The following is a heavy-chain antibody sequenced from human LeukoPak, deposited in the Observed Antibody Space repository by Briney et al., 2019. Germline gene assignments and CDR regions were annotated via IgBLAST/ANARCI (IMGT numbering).Heavy chain of an antibody. V-gene: IGHV3-73*01. CDR3: ARLGSIAARRVFDY. CDR2: IRSKANSYAT. Sequence: GGSLKLSCAASGFTFSGSAMHWVRQASGKGLEWVGRIRSKANSYATAYAASVKGRFTISRDDSKNTAYLQMNSLRAEDTAVYYCARLGSIAARRVFDYWGQGTLVTVSS. D-gene: IGHD6-6*01. J-gene: IGHJ4*02. CDR1: GFTFSGSA.